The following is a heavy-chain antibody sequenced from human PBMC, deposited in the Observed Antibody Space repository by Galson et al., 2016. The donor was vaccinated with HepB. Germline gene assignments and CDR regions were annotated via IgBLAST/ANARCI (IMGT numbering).Heavy chain of an antibody. V-gene: IGHV1-69*13. J-gene: IGHJ6*02. D-gene: IGHD1-26*01. CDR3: AREREGAAGYYYYGMDV. Sequence: SVKVSCKASGYTFTSYGISWVRQAPGQGLDWMGGIIPNYGTTHYAQKFQGRVTMTADESTNTAYMELSSLRSEDTAVYYCAREREGAAGYYYYGMDVWGQGTPVTVSS. CDR2: IIPNYGTT. CDR1: GYTFTSYG.